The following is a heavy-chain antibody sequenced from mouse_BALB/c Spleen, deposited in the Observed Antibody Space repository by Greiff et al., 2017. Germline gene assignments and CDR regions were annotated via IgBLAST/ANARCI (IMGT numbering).Heavy chain of an antibody. CDR1: GFTFSSYA. J-gene: IGHJ3*01. Sequence: EVKLVESGGGLVKPGGSLKLSCAASGFTFSSYAMSWVRQTPEKRLEWVASISSGGSTYYPDSVKGRFTISRDNARNILYLQMSSLRSEDTAMYYCARDNMFAYWGQGTLVTVSA. V-gene: IGHV5-6-5*01. CDR3: ARDNMFAY. CDR2: ISSGGST.